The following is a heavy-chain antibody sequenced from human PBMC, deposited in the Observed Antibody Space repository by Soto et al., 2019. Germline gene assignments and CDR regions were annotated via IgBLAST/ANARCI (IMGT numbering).Heavy chain of an antibody. V-gene: IGHV4-59*01. J-gene: IGHJ3*02. CDR1: GGSISSYY. D-gene: IGHD5-12*01. Sequence: SETLSLTCTASGGSISSYYWSWIRQPPGKGLEWIGYIYYSGSTNYNPSLKSRVTISVDTSKNQFSLKLSSVTAADTAVYYCAREPRGYSGYDSGDAFDIWGQGTMVTVSS. CDR2: IYYSGST. CDR3: AREPRGYSGYDSGDAFDI.